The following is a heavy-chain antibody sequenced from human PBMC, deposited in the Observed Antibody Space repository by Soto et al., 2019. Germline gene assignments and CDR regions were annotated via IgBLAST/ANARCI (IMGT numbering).Heavy chain of an antibody. CDR3: ARDLGIAAAGTSWGIHYYYYGMDV. CDR1: GFTFSSYS. J-gene: IGHJ6*02. V-gene: IGHV3-21*01. CDR2: ISSSSSYI. Sequence: EVQLVESGGGLVKPGGSLRLSCAASGFTFSSYSMNWVRQAPGKGLEWVSSISSSSSYIYYADSVKGRFTISRDNAKNSLYLQMNSLRAEDTAVYYCARDLGIAAAGTSWGIHYYYYGMDVWGQGTTVTVSS. D-gene: IGHD6-13*01.